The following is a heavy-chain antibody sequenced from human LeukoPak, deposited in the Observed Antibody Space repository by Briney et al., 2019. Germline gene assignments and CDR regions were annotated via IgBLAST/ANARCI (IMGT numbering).Heavy chain of an antibody. V-gene: IGHV1-2*02. CDR3: ASFLYCSSTSCYGEQQY. Sequence: ASVKVSCKASGYTFIDYFMHWVRQAPGQGLEWMGWINPDSGGTNYAQKFQDRVTMTRDTSISTAYMDLSRLRSDDTAVYYCASFLYCSSTSCYGEQQYWGQGTLVTVSS. D-gene: IGHD2-2*01. CDR2: INPDSGGT. J-gene: IGHJ4*02. CDR1: GYTFIDYF.